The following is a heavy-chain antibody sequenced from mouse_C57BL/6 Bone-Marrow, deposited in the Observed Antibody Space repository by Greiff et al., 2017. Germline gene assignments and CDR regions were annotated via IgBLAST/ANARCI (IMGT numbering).Heavy chain of an antibody. V-gene: IGHV1-64*01. Sequence: QVQLQQPGAELVKPGASVKLSCKASGYTFTSSWMHWVKQRPGQGLEWIGMIHPNSGSTNYNEKLKSKATLTVDKSSSTAYMQLSSLTSEDSAVXYCARPDDGNYCCAMDYWGQGTSVTVSS. CDR3: ARPDDGNYCCAMDY. CDR1: GYTFTSSW. J-gene: IGHJ4*01. CDR2: IHPNSGST. D-gene: IGHD2-1*01.